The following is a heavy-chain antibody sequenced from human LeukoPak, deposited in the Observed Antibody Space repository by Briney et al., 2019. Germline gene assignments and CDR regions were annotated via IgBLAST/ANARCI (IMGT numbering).Heavy chain of an antibody. CDR1: GDSVSSNSAA. J-gene: IGHJ3*02. CDR3: ARAVIAAAGIGAFDI. CDR2: TYYRSKWYN. Sequence: SQTPSLTCAISGDSVSSNSAAWNWIRQSPSRGLEWLGRTYYRSKWYNDYAVSVKSRITINPDTSKNQFSLQLNSVTPEDTAVHYCARAVIAAAGIGAFDIWGQGTMVTVSS. V-gene: IGHV6-1*01. D-gene: IGHD6-13*01.